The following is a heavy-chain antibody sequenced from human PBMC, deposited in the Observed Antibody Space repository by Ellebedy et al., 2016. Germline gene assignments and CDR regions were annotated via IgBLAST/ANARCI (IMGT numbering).Heavy chain of an antibody. D-gene: IGHD6-6*01. CDR3: AKLAARSFFYYMDA. CDR1: GYTFTNFG. Sequence: ASVKVSCXASGYTFTNFGISWVRQAPGQGLEWMGWISVYNGNMDYAQKFQGRVTMTTDTSTSTAYMELRSLRSDDTAVYYCAKLAARSFFYYMDAWGNGTTVTVSS. CDR2: ISVYNGNM. J-gene: IGHJ6*03. V-gene: IGHV1-18*01.